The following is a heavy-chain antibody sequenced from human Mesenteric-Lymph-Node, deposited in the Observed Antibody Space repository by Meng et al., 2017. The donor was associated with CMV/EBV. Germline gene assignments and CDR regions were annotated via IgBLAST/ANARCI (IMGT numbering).Heavy chain of an antibody. CDR3: ARDFPHDRSGYNAFDI. Sequence: GESLKISCAASGFTFSSYAMSWVRQTPGKGLEWVANIIQDGSEKHYLDSVRGRFTISRDNAKDSLYLQMNSLRVEDTAVYYCARDFPHDRSGYNAFDIWGQGTEVTVSS. V-gene: IGHV3-7*01. CDR1: GFTFSSYA. J-gene: IGHJ3*02. D-gene: IGHD3-22*01. CDR2: IIQDGSEK.